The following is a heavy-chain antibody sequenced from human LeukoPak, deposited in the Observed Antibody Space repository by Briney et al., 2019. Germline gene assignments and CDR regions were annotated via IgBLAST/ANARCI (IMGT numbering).Heavy chain of an antibody. Sequence: GGSLRLSCAASGFTFSSYEMNWVRQAPGKGLEWVSYISSSVSTIYYADSVKGRFTISRDNAKNSLYLQMNSLRAEDTAVYYCAKGYYEIHDAFDIWGQGTMVTVSS. CDR1: GFTFSSYE. CDR2: ISSSVSTI. CDR3: AKGYYEIHDAFDI. V-gene: IGHV3-48*03. D-gene: IGHD3-9*01. J-gene: IGHJ3*02.